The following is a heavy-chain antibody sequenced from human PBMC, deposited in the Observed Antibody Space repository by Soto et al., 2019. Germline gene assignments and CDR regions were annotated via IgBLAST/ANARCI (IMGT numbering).Heavy chain of an antibody. CDR2: IIPIFGTA. Sequence: QVQLVQSGAEVKKPGSSVKVSCKASGGTFSSYAISWVRQAPGQGLEWMGGIIPIFGTANYAQKFQGRVTSXXDXSXXTGYMELSSLRSEDTAVYYCARNPAPVAGTSWFDPWGQGTLVTVSS. V-gene: IGHV1-69*12. CDR3: ARNPAPVAGTSWFDP. CDR1: GGTFSSYA. D-gene: IGHD6-19*01. J-gene: IGHJ5*02.